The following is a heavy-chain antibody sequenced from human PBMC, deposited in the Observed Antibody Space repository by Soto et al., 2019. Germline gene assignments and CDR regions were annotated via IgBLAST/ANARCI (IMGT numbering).Heavy chain of an antibody. CDR1: GGSFSGYY. J-gene: IGHJ4*02. V-gene: IGHV4-34*01. CDR3: AREKPYSSSWYHDY. D-gene: IGHD6-13*01. Sequence: SETLSLTCAVYGGSFSGYYWSWIRQPPGKGLEWIGEINHSGSTNYNPSLKSRVTISVDTSKNQFSLKLSSVTAADTAVYYCAREKPYSSSWYHDYWGQGTLVTVSS. CDR2: INHSGST.